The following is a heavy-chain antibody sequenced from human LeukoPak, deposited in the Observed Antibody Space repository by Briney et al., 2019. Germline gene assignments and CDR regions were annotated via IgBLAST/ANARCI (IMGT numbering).Heavy chain of an antibody. CDR1: GFTSSSYA. CDR3: AGGIAVAGRIDY. J-gene: IGHJ4*02. Sequence: PGGSLRLSCAASGFTSSSYAMHWVRQAPGKGLEWVAVISYDGSNKYYADSVKGRFTISRDNSKNTLYLQMNSLRAEDTAVYYCAGGIAVAGRIDYWGQGTLVTVSS. CDR2: ISYDGSNK. V-gene: IGHV3-30-3*01. D-gene: IGHD6-19*01.